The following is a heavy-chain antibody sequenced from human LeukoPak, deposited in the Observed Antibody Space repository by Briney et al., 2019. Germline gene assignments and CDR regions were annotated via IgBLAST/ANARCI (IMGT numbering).Heavy chain of an antibody. D-gene: IGHD3-3*01. V-gene: IGHV3-23*01. CDR1: GFTFSSYA. CDR3: ARDFQSDFPNWFDP. Sequence: GGSLRLSCAAYGFTFSSYAMTWVRQAPGKGLEWVSAITGSGASTFYADSVKGRFIISRDNSKNTLHLQMNSLRAEDAAVYYCARDFQSDFPNWFDPWGQGALVTVSS. J-gene: IGHJ5*02. CDR2: ITGSGAST.